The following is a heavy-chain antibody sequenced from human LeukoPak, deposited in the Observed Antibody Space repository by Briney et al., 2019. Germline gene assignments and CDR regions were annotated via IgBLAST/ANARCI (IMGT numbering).Heavy chain of an antibody. CDR3: ARHGVSIAARPYY. J-gene: IGHJ4*02. Sequence: SETLSLTCTVSGGSISSYYWSWIRQPPGKGLEWIGYIYYSGSTNYNPSLKSRVTISVDTSKNQFSLKLSSVTAADTAVYYCARHGVSIAARPYYWGQGTLVTVSS. CDR2: IYYSGST. CDR1: GGSISSYY. D-gene: IGHD6-6*01. V-gene: IGHV4-59*08.